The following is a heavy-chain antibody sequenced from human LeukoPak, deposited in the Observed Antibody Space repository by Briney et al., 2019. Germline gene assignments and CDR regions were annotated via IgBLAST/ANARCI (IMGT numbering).Heavy chain of an antibody. J-gene: IGHJ4*02. CDR2: IYSGGST. CDR3: ASPRASQQLSFKY. V-gene: IGHV3-66*01. Sequence: GGSLRLSCAASGFTVSSNYMSWVRQAPGKGLEWVSVIYSGGSTYYADSVKGRFTISRANSKNTLYLQMHSLRAEDTAVYYCASPRASQQLSFKYWGQGTLVTVSS. CDR1: GFTVSSNY. D-gene: IGHD6-13*01.